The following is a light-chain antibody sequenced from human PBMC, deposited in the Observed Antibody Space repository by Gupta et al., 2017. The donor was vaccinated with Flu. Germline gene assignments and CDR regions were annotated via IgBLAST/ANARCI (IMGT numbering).Light chain of an antibody. Sequence: DIQMTQSPSSLSASVGDRVTITCRASQRIDRYLNWYQQKPGKAPNVLIYAASSLQTGVPSRFSGSGSGTDFALTISRLQPEDFATYYCQQCESNWHTFGGGTKVEIK. CDR1: QRIDRY. J-gene: IGKJ4*01. CDR2: AAS. CDR3: QQCESNWHT. V-gene: IGKV1-39*01.